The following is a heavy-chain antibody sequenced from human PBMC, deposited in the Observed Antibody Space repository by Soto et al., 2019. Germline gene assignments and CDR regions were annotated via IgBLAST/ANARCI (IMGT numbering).Heavy chain of an antibody. CDR3: AKSLAKFGSHDDWFDP. V-gene: IGHV3-21*01. CDR1: GFTFSSYS. Sequence: GGSLRLSCAASGFTFSSYSMNWVRQAPGKGLEWVSSISSNSAYIYDADSVKGLLTISRDNAKNSLYLQMNNLRAEDTAVYYCAKSLAKFGSHDDWFDPCAQGTLRTVSS. CDR2: ISSNSAYI. J-gene: IGHJ5*02. D-gene: IGHD3-3*01.